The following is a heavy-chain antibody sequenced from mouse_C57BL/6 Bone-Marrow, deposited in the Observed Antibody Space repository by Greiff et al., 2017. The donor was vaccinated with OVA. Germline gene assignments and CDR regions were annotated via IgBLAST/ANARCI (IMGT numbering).Heavy chain of an antibody. CDR2: IDPSDSYT. J-gene: IGHJ2*01. V-gene: IGHV1-50*01. CDR3: ARKDYYGSSYADYVDY. CDR1: GYTFTSYW. Sequence: QVQLQQPGAELVKPGASVKLSCKASGYTFTSYWMQWVKQRPGQGLEWIGEIDPSDSYTNYNQKFKGKATLTVDTSSSTAYMQLSSLTSEDSAVYYCARKDYYGSSYADYVDYWGQGTTLTVSS. D-gene: IGHD1-1*01.